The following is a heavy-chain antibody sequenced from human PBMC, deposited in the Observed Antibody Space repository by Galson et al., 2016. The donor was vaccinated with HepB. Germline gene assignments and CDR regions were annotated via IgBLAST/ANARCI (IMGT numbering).Heavy chain of an antibody. D-gene: IGHD5/OR15-5a*01. J-gene: IGHJ6*02. CDR3: ARDFRSGSIYTMDV. Sequence: TLSLTCTVSGGSINSGGSYWNWIRQHPGKGLEWIGNIYYRGSTYYNPSLKSRVTISVDTSKKQFSLKLSSVTAGDTAVYYCARDFRSGSIYTMDVWGQGTTVTVSS. CDR2: IYYRGST. CDR1: GGSINSGGSY. V-gene: IGHV4-31*03.